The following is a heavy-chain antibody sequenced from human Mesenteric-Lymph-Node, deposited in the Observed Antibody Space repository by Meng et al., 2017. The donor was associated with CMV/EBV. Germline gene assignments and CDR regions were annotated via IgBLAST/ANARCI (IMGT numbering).Heavy chain of an antibody. CDR3: ARDRDTDWYSPFDY. J-gene: IGHJ4*02. D-gene: IGHD3-9*01. V-gene: IGHV1-2*06. CDR1: GYTFIYYY. CDR2: INPTTGGR. Sequence: QVQLVQSGAEVKKPGASVRVSCKASGYTFIYYYINWVRQAPGQGLGWMGRINPTTGGRSYAQNFKGRVTMTRDTSINTAYMEVNRLNSDDTAMYYCARDRDTDWYSPFDYWGQGTLVTVSS.